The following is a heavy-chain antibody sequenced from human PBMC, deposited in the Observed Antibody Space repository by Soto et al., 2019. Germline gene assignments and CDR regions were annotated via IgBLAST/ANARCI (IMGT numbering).Heavy chain of an antibody. V-gene: IGHV3-23*01. D-gene: IGHD4-17*01. CDR2: ITGSGAGT. Sequence: GGSLRLSCAASGFSFSSYAMTWVRQAPGKGLEYVSSITGSGAGTFYADSVKGRFTISRDNSRNTLYLQLSSLRAEDTAIYFCAKDPNGDYVGAFDSWGQGSLVTVSS. CDR1: GFSFSSYA. J-gene: IGHJ4*02. CDR3: AKDPNGDYVGAFDS.